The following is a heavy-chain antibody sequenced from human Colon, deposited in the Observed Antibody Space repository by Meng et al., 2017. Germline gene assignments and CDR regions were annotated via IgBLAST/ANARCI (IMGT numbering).Heavy chain of an antibody. CDR2: VNPNSGNT. V-gene: IGHV1-8*01. CDR3: ARERTAAAGNDAFDI. Sequence: ASVKVSCKASGYTFASYDINWVRQATGQGLEWMGWVNPNSGNTGFARKIQDRVTMTRNTSISTAYMDLTSLTSEDTAMYYCARERTAAAGNDAFDIWGQGTMVTVSS. J-gene: IGHJ3*02. D-gene: IGHD6-13*01. CDR1: GYTFASYD.